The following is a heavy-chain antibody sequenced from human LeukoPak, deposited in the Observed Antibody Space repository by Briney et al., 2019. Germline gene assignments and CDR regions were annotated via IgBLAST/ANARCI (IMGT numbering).Heavy chain of an antibody. CDR1: GGSISSYY. CDR3: ARGPESYGSGSYRDAFDI. Sequence: PSETLSLTCTVSGGSISSYYWSWIRQPPGKGLEWIGYIYYSGSTNYNPSLKSRVTISVDTSKNQFSLKLNSVTAADTAVYYCARGPESYGSGSYRDAFDIWGQGPMVSVSS. D-gene: IGHD3-10*01. CDR2: IYYSGST. V-gene: IGHV4-59*01. J-gene: IGHJ3*02.